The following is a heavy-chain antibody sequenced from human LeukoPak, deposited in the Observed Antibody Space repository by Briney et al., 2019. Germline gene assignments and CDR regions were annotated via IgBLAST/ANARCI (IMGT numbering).Heavy chain of an antibody. CDR2: IQEDGSNK. D-gene: IGHD1-1*01. CDR1: GFTFSSYW. CDR3: AREARGTRAAFDI. J-gene: IGHJ3*02. V-gene: IGHV3-7*01. Sequence: PGGSLRLSCAASGFTFSSYWMSWVRQAPGKGLEWVANIQEDGSNKYYVGSVKGRFTISRDNAKNSVYLQMNSLRAEDTAVYYCAREARGTRAAFDIWGQGTMVTVS.